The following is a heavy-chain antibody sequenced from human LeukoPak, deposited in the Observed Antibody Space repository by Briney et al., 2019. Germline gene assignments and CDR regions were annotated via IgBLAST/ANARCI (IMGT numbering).Heavy chain of an antibody. V-gene: IGHV4-34*01. CDR2: INHSGST. D-gene: IGHD3-3*01. J-gene: IGHJ4*02. CDR1: GGSFSGYY. CDR3: ARGFRFLEYYFDY. Sequence: SETLSLTCAVYGGSFSGYYWSWIRQPPGKGLEWIGEINHSGSTNYNPSLKSRVTISVDTSKNQFSLKLSSVTAADTAVYYCARGFRFLEYYFDYWGQGTLVTVSS.